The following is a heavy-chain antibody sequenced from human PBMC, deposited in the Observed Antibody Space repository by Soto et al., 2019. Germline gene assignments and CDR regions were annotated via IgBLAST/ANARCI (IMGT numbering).Heavy chain of an antibody. V-gene: IGHV4-59*12. CDR2: IYHSGST. CDR3: ARDCSGGSCYLDP. D-gene: IGHD2-15*01. Sequence: PSETLSLACTVSGGTISSYYWSWIRQPPGKGLERNGYIYHSGSTYYNPSLKSRVTISVDTSKNQFSLKLSSVSAADPAVYYGARDCSGGSCYLDPWGQGTLVTVSS. J-gene: IGHJ5*02. CDR1: GGTISSYY.